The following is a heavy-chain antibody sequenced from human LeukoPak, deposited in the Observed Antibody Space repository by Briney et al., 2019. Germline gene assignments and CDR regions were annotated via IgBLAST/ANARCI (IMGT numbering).Heavy chain of an antibody. D-gene: IGHD4-17*01. CDR2: IRYDGSNK. V-gene: IGHV3-30*02. Sequence: PGGSLRLSCAASGFTFSSYGMHWVRQAPGKGLEWVAFIRYDGSNKYYADSVKGRFTISRDNAKNSLYLRMNSLRAEDTAVYYCAREREPVTTEFDYWGQGTLVTVSS. J-gene: IGHJ4*02. CDR3: AREREPVTTEFDY. CDR1: GFTFSSYG.